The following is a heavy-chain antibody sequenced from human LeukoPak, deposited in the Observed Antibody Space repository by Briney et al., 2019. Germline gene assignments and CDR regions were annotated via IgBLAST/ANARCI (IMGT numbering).Heavy chain of an antibody. J-gene: IGHJ6*03. V-gene: IGHV4-4*07. Sequence: SETLSLTCTVSGGSISSYYWSRIRQPAGKGLEWIGRIYTSGSTNYNPSLKSRVTMSVDTSKNQFSLKLSSVTAADTAVYYCASGEQWLVSYYYYYMDVWGKGTTVTVSS. CDR2: IYTSGST. CDR3: ASGEQWLVSYYYYYMDV. D-gene: IGHD6-19*01. CDR1: GGSISSYY.